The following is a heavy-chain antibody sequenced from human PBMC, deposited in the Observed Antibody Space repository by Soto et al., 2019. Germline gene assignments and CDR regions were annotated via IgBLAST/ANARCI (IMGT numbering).Heavy chain of an antibody. D-gene: IGHD2-21*02. CDR1: GGTFSSYA. CDR3: ARDTRRGDYGEDYFDY. Sequence: GASVKVSCKASGGTFSSYAISWVRQAPGQGLEWMGGIIPIFGTANYAQKFQGRVTITADESTSTAYMELSSLRSEDTAVYYCARDTRRGDYGEDYFDYWGQGTLVTVSS. J-gene: IGHJ4*02. CDR2: IIPIFGTA. V-gene: IGHV1-69*13.